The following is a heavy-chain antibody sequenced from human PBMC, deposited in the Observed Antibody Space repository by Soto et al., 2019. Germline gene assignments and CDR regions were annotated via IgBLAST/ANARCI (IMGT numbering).Heavy chain of an antibody. CDR3: ARVGYSSGWLRN. V-gene: IGHV3-66*01. D-gene: IGHD6-19*01. J-gene: IGHJ4*02. CDR1: GFTVSSNY. Sequence: EVQLVESGGGLVQPGGSLRLSCAASGFTVSSNYMSWVRQAPGKGLEWVSVIYSGGGTYYADSVKGRFTISRDNSKNTLYLQMNSLRAEDTAVYCCARVGYSSGWLRNWGQGTLVTVSS. CDR2: IYSGGGT.